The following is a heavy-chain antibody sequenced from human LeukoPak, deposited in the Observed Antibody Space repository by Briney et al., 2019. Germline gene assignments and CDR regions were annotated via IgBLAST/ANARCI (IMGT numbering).Heavy chain of an antibody. J-gene: IGHJ4*02. D-gene: IGHD4-17*01. CDR3: ARVDYGDSSKDFDY. CDR1: GGSISSGSYY. CDR2: IYTSGST. Sequence: SQTLSLTCTVSGGSISSGSYYWSWIRQPAGKGLEWIGRIYTSGSTNYNPSLKSRVTISVDTSKNQFSLKLTSVTAADTAVYYCARVDYGDSSKDFDYWGQGTLVTVSS. V-gene: IGHV4-61*02.